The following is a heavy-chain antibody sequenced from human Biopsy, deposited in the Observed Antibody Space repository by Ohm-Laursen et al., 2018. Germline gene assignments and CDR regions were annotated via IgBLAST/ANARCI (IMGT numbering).Heavy chain of an antibody. D-gene: IGHD3-10*01. CDR2: IKRAGSQS. CDR3: TRDTNYYAGTTYYDALDV. J-gene: IGHJ3*01. V-gene: IGHV3-7*01. Sequence: GSLRLSCTASGFTFSTYWMTWVRQAPGKGLEWGANIKRAGSQSNHADSVKGRFTISRDNAKNSLYLQMNSLRAEDTAVYYCTRDTNYYAGTTYYDALDVWGQGTTVTVSS. CDR1: GFTFSTYW.